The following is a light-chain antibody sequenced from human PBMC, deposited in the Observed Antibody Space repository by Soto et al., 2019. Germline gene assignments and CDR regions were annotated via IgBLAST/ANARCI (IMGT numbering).Light chain of an antibody. CDR1: SSDVGGYKH. Sequence: QSVLTQPASVSGSPGQSITISCTGTSSDVGGYKHVSWYQHHPGKAPKLMIYDVSNRPSGVSNRVSGSKSGSTASLTISGLQAEDEDDCYCNSQRSSGTGVFGPGTKLTVL. CDR2: DVS. CDR3: NSQRSSGTGV. J-gene: IGLJ1*01. V-gene: IGLV2-14*03.